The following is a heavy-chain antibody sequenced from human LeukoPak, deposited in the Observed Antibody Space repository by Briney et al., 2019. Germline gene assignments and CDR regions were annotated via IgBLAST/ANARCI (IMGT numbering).Heavy chain of an antibody. Sequence: GESLKISCKGSGYSFTSFWIGWVRQMPGKGLEWMGNVYPGDSDTRYSPSFQGQVTISADSSSNTAYLQWSSLKASDTAMYYCARQGMIPYWGQGTLVTVSS. CDR2: VYPGDSDT. CDR3: ARQGMIPY. CDR1: GYSFTSFW. D-gene: IGHD3-16*01. V-gene: IGHV5-51*01. J-gene: IGHJ4*02.